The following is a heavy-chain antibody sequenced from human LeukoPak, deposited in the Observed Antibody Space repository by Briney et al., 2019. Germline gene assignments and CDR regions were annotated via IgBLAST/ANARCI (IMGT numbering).Heavy chain of an antibody. D-gene: IGHD5-24*01. J-gene: IGHJ4*02. CDR1: GFTFDDYG. V-gene: IGHV3-21*01. CDR3: ARVPRRGDGYKPYYFDY. CDR2: ISSSSSYI. Sequence: PGGSLRLSCAASGFTFDDYGMSWVRQAPGKGLEWVSSISSSSSYIYYADSVKGRFTISRDNAKNSLYLQMNSLRAEDTAVYYCARVPRRGDGYKPYYFDYWGQGTLVTVSS.